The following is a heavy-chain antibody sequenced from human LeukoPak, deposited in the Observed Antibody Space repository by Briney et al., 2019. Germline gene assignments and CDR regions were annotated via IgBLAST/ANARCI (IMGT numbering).Heavy chain of an antibody. D-gene: IGHD5-24*01. CDR1: GGSFSTYY. CDR3: ARDLEMARGVFDI. J-gene: IGHJ3*02. CDR2: INHSGST. Sequence: SETLSLTCAVYGGSFSTYYWSWVRQPPGKGLQWIGEINHSGSTNYNPPLWGRVTISVDTFKNQFSLKLSSVTAADTAVYYCARDLEMARGVFDIWGQGTIVTVSS. V-gene: IGHV4-34*01.